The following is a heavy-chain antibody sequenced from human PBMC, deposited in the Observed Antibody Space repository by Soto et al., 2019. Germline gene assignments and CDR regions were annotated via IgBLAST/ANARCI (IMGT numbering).Heavy chain of an antibody. CDR2: TYYSGRT. D-gene: IGHD6-13*01. CDR1: GGSISSGDYY. Sequence: QVQLQEPGPGLVKPSQTLSLTCTVDGGSISSGDYYWSWISQPPGKGLEWIGYTYYSGRTYYNPSLKSRVTISVDTSKNQFSLKLISVTAAETAVYCCARVAVATGNYYGMDVWGQGPEVTVSS. V-gene: IGHV4-30-4*01. J-gene: IGHJ6*02. CDR3: ARVAVATGNYYGMDV.